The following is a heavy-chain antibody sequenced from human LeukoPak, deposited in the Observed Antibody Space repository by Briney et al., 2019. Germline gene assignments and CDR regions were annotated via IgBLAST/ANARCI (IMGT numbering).Heavy chain of an antibody. Sequence: GGSLRFSCAASGFTFSNYAMSWVRQAPGKGLEWVSYISSSGSTIYYADSVKGRFTISKDNAKNSLYLQMNSLRAEDTAVYYCARDMTTVTTPGSDYYYGMDVWGQGTTVTVSS. J-gene: IGHJ6*02. CDR3: ARDMTTVTTPGSDYYYGMDV. CDR1: GFTFSNYA. D-gene: IGHD4-17*01. V-gene: IGHV3-48*03. CDR2: ISSSGSTI.